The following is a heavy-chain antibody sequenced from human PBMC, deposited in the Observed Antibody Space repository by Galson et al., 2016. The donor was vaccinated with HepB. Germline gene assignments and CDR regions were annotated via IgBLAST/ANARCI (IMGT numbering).Heavy chain of an antibody. CDR3: SKDRGIVLLPTAPTRGSDY. J-gene: IGHJ4*02. D-gene: IGHD2-2*01. CDR2: ISYDGNNQ. Sequence: SLRLSCAVSGVSFKNYGMHWVRQAPGKGLEWVAVISYDGNNQFYIDSVKGRFVISRDNSKNTLYLQMSSLRPEDTAVYYCSKDRGIVLLPTAPTRGSDYWGQGVLVAVSS. CDR1: GVSFKNYG. V-gene: IGHV3-30*18.